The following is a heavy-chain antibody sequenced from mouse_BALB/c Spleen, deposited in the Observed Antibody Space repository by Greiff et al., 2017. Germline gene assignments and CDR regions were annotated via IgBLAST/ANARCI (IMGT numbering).Heavy chain of an antibody. J-gene: IGHJ1*01. D-gene: IGHD1-1*01. CDR2: IHYSGST. V-gene: IGHV3-1*02. Sequence: DVKLVESGPDLVKPSQSLSLTCTVTGYSITSGYSWHWIRQFPGNKLEWMGYIHYSGSTNYNPSLKSRISITRDTSKNQFFLQLNSVTTEDTATYYCARSDYYGSSYWYFDVWGAGTTVTVSS. CDR1: GYSITSGYS. CDR3: ARSDYYGSSYWYFDV.